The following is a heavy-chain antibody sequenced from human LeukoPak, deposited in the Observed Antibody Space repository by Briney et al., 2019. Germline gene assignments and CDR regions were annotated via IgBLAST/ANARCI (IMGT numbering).Heavy chain of an antibody. Sequence: PGGSLRLSCAASGFSFASYERNWVRQAPGKGLEWVSHISSDGRVETYLDSVRGRFTMSRDNAKDLLFLQMNGLRAEDTAVYYCARDSLNGPFVISLDYWGQGALVTVSS. J-gene: IGHJ4*02. CDR1: GFSFASYE. CDR3: ARDSLNGPFVISLDY. CDR2: ISSDGRVE. V-gene: IGHV3-48*03. D-gene: IGHD3-9*01.